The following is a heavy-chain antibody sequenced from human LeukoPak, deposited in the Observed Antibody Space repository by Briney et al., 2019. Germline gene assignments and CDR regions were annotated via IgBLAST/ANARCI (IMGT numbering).Heavy chain of an antibody. D-gene: IGHD3-22*01. J-gene: IGHJ4*02. CDR2: ISGSGGST. CDR1: GFTFRNFA. CDR3: AKSMNYYDSSGYYPKDY. V-gene: IGHV3-23*01. Sequence: PGGSLRLSCAASGFTFRNFAMSWVRQAPGKGLEWVSAISGSGGSTYYADSVKGRFTISRDNSKNTPYLQMNSLRAEDTAVYYCAKSMNYYDSSGYYPKDYWGQGTLVTVSS.